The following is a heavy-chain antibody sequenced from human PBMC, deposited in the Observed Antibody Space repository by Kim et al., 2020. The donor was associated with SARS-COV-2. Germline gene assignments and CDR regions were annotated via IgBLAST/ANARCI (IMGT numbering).Heavy chain of an antibody. CDR3: ARDHGIVQGGDFDY. J-gene: IGHJ4*02. D-gene: IGHD3-10*01. V-gene: IGHV3-48*02. Sequence: ACYVQSRFTTSRDTGKNSLYLQMNSLRDEDTAVYYCARDHGIVQGGDFDYWGQGTLVTVSS.